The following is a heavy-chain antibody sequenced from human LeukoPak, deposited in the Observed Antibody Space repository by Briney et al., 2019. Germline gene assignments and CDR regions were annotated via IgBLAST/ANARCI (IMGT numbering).Heavy chain of an antibody. J-gene: IGHJ1*01. CDR2: ISSSSSYI. CDR3: ARESGYPEYFQH. V-gene: IGHV3-21*04. CDR1: GFTFSSYS. D-gene: IGHD3-22*01. Sequence: GGSLRLSCVASGFTFSSYSMNWVRQAPGKGLEWVSSISSSSSYIYYADSVKGRFTISRDNAKNSLYLQLNSLRAEDTAVYYCARESGYPEYFQHWGQGTLVTVSS.